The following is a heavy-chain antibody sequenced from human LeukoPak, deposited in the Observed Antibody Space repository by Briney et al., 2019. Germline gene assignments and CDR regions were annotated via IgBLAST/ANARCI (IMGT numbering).Heavy chain of an antibody. J-gene: IGHJ5*02. D-gene: IGHD6-13*01. V-gene: IGHV1-18*01. CDR2: ISAYNGNT. CDR1: GYTFTSYG. Sequence: ASVKVSCKASGYTFTSYGTSWVRQAPGQGLEWMGWISAYNGNTNYAQKLQGRVTMTTDTSTSTAYMELRSLRSDDTAVYYCARVKGFGIAAAANGGWFDPWGQGTLVTVSS. CDR3: ARVKGFGIAAAANGGWFDP.